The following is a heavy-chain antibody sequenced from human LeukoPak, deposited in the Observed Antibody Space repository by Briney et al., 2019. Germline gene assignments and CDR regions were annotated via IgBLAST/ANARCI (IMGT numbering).Heavy chain of an antibody. CDR1: GFTFSSYA. Sequence: GGSLRLSCAASGFTFSSYAMSWVRHAPGKGLEWVSGISGSGSNIYYLDSVKGRFTISRDNSRNTLYLQMISLRAEDTAVYYCARGDPEGLLWFGELSGGYFDYWGQGTLVTVSS. CDR2: ISGSGSNI. D-gene: IGHD3-10*01. J-gene: IGHJ4*02. CDR3: ARGDPEGLLWFGELSGGYFDY. V-gene: IGHV3-23*01.